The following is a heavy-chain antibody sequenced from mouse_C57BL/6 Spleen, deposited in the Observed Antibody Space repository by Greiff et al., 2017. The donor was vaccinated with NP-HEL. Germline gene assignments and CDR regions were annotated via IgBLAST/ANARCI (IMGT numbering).Heavy chain of an antibody. CDR1: GYTFTDYY. J-gene: IGHJ2*01. CDR2: INPNNGGT. V-gene: IGHV1-26*01. CDR3: ASAPWYFDY. Sequence: VQLQQSGPELVKPGASVKISCKASGYTFTDYYMNWVKQSHGKSLEWIGDINPNNGGTSYNQKFKGKATLTVDKSSSTAYMELRSLTSEDSAVYYCASAPWYFDYWGQGTTLTVSS.